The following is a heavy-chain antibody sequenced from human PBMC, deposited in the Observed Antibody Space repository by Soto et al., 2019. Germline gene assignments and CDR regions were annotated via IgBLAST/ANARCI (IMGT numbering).Heavy chain of an antibody. Sequence: EVQLLESGGGLVQPGGSLRLSCAASGFTFSSYAMSWVRQAPGKGLEWVSAISGSGGSTYYADSVKGRFTISRDNSKNTRYLQMNSLRAEDTAVYYCHGKILKYCSSTSCYWTTDYWGQGTLVTVSS. D-gene: IGHD2-2*01. V-gene: IGHV3-23*01. CDR3: HGKILKYCSSTSCYWTTDY. J-gene: IGHJ4*02. CDR2: ISGSGGST. CDR1: GFTFSSYA.